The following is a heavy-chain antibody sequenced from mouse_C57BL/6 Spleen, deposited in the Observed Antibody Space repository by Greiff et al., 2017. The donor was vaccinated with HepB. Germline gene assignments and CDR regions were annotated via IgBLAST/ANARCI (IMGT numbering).Heavy chain of an antibody. CDR2: IYPGDGDT. D-gene: IGHD2-4*01. CDR3: ARLDDYDFYAMDY. V-gene: IGHV1-82*01. Sequence: QVQLKESGPELVKPGASVKISCKASGYAFSSSWMNWVKQRPGKGLEWIGRIYPGDGDTNYNGKFKGKATLTADKSSSTAYRQLSSLTSEDSAVYFCARLDDYDFYAMDYWGQGTSVTVSS. CDR1: GYAFSSSW. J-gene: IGHJ4*01.